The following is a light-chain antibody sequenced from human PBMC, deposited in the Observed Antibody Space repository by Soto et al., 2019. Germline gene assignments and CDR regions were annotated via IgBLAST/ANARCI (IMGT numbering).Light chain of an antibody. CDR3: LQYNSYPWT. V-gene: IGKV1-5*03. CDR1: QSFRSW. J-gene: IGKJ1*01. CDR2: KAS. Sequence: DIQMTQSPSTLSASVGDRVTITCRASQSFRSWLAWYQQKPGRAPNLLIYKASSLESGVPSRFSGSESGTEFTLTISSLHPDDFASYYCLQYNSYPWTFGQGTKVEIK.